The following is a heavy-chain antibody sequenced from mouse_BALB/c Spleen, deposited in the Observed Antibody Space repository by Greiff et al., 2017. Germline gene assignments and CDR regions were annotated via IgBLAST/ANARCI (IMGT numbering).Heavy chain of an antibody. V-gene: IGHV5-9-3*01. Sequence: EVQLVESGGGLVKPGGSLKLSCAASGFTFSSYAMSWVRQTPEKRLEWVATISSGGSYTYYPDSVKGRFTISRDNAKNTLYLQMSSLRSEDTAMYYCARRDGGNYFDYWGQGTTLTVSS. CDR2: ISSGGSYT. D-gene: IGHD1-2*01. CDR3: ARRDGGNYFDY. CDR1: GFTFSSYA. J-gene: IGHJ2*01.